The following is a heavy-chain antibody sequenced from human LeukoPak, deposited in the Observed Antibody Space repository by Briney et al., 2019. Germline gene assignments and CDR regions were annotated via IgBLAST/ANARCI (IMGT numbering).Heavy chain of an antibody. V-gene: IGHV1-69*04. CDR3: ARDKAAAGEGYYYGMDV. D-gene: IGHD6-13*01. CDR1: GGTFSSYA. CDR2: IIPILGIA. J-gene: IGHJ6*02. Sequence: ASVKVSCKASGGTFSSYAISWVRQAPGQGLEWMGRIIPILGIANYAQKFQGRVTITADKSTSTAYMELSSLRSEDTAVYYCARDKAAAGEGYYYGMDVWGQGTTVTVSS.